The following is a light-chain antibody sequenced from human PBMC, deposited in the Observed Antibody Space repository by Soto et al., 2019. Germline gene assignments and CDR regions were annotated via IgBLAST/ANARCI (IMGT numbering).Light chain of an antibody. V-gene: IGKV3-20*01. J-gene: IGKJ1*01. Sequence: DIVLTQSPGTLSLSPGERATLSCSASHSVRSNYLAWYQQRPGQAPKLLIYAASRRATGIQDRFSGSGSETDFTLTIRRLEPEDFAVYYCKQYDNSPRTFGQGTKVDI. CDR3: KQYDNSPRT. CDR2: AAS. CDR1: HSVRSNY.